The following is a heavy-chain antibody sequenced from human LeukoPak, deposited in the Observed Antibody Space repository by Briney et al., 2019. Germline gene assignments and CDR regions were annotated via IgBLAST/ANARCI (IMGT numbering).Heavy chain of an antibody. D-gene: IGHD6-19*01. CDR1: GYTFTSYA. J-gene: IGHJ6*03. CDR3: ARDDRKPPLRAVAGTENYYYYYMDV. V-gene: IGHV7-4-1*02. CDR2: INTNTGNP. Sequence: GASVKVSCKASGYTFTSYAMNWVRQAPGQGLEWMGWINTNTGNPTYAQGFTGRFVFSLDTSVSTAYLQISSLKAEDTAVYYCARDDRKPPLRAVAGTENYYYYYMDVWGKGTTVTVSS.